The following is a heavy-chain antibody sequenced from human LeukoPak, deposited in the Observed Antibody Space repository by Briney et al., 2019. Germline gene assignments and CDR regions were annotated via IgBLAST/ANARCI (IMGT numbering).Heavy chain of an antibody. CDR2: IYHSGST. CDR3: ARYTTTRGFDY. V-gene: IGHV4-38-2*02. D-gene: IGHD2-2*02. Sequence: SETLSLTCTVSGYSISSGYYWGWIRQPPGKGLEWIGSIYHSGSTYYNPSLKSRVTISVDTSKNQFSLKLSSVTAADTAVYYCARYTTTRGFDYWGQGTLVTVSS. J-gene: IGHJ4*02. CDR1: GYSISSGYY.